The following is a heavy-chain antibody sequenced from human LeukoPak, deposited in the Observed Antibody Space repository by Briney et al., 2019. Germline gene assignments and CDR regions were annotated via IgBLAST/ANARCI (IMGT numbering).Heavy chain of an antibody. CDR1: GGSIGSFSYY. CDR2: IYYSGSN. CDR3: ALRGSGSYSDFDY. V-gene: IGHV4-39*01. D-gene: IGHD3-10*01. Sequence: SDTLSLTCTVSGGSIGSFSYYWGWIRQPPAKGLEWIGSIYYSGSNHYNPSLKSRLTISVDTSKNQFSLKLSSVTAADTAVYYCALRGSGSYSDFDYWGQGTLVTVSS. J-gene: IGHJ4*02.